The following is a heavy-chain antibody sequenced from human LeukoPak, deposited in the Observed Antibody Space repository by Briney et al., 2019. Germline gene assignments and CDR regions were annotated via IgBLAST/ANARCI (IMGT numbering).Heavy chain of an antibody. CDR1: GYTFTGYY. V-gene: IGHV1-2*02. CDR2: INPNSGGT. CDR3: ARGSYGGNSGTAFDI. J-gene: IGHJ3*02. D-gene: IGHD4-23*01. Sequence: ASVKVSCKASGYTFTGYYMHWVRQAPGQGLEWMGWINPNSGGTNYAQKFQGRVTMTRDTSISTAYMELSRLRSDDTAVYYCARGSYGGNSGTAFDIWGQGTTVTVSS.